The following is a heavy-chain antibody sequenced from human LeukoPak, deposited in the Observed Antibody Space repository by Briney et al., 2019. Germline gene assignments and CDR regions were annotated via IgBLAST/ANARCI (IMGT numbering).Heavy chain of an antibody. CDR3: ARRLTDSSGYYPYYYYGMDV. CDR2: ISAYNGNT. V-gene: IGHV1-18*01. J-gene: IGHJ6*02. Sequence: ASVNVSCKGSGYTFTSYGINWVRQAPGQGLEWMGWISAYNGNTNYAQQLQGRVTLTTDTSTSTAYMELRSLRSDDTAVYYCARRLTDSSGYYPYYYYGMDVWGQGTTVTVSS. CDR1: GYTFTSYG. D-gene: IGHD3-22*01.